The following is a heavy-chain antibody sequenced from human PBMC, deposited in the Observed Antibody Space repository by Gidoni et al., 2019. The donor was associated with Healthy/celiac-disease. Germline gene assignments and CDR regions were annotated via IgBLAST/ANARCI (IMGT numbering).Heavy chain of an antibody. V-gene: IGHV4-39*01. J-gene: IGHJ2*01. Sequence: QLQLQESGPGLVKPSETLSLTCTVSGGSISSSSYYWGWIRQPPGKGLEWIGSIYYSGSTYYNPSLKSRVTISVDTSKNQFSLKLSSVTAADTAVYYCARLSSSWYFGSYWYFDLWGRGTLVTVSS. CDR1: GGSISSSSYY. D-gene: IGHD6-13*01. CDR3: ARLSSSWYFGSYWYFDL. CDR2: IYYSGST.